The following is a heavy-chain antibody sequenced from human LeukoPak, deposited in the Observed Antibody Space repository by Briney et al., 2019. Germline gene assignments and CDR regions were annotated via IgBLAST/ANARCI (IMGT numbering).Heavy chain of an antibody. J-gene: IGHJ4*02. CDR3: AKVTWSSSGSDY. CDR2: INKSGGCT. CDR1: GFPFSSYD. Sequence: GGSLRLSCAASGFPFSSYDMSWVRPAPGKGLEWGAGINKSGGCTYYADSVKGRFTMSRDNSKNTLFLQMNSLRAEDTAVYYCAKVTWSSSGSDYWGQGTLVTVSS. V-gene: IGHV3-23*01. D-gene: IGHD6-19*01.